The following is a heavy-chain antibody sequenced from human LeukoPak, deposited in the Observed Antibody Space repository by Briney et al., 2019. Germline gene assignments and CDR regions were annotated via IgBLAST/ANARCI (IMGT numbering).Heavy chain of an antibody. V-gene: IGHV3-23*01. CDR3: AKAPQVTARGVVDY. D-gene: IGHD3-3*01. J-gene: IGHJ4*02. CDR2: ISGSGDST. CDR1: GFTFSSYG. Sequence: GGSLRLSCAASGFTFSSYGMNWVRQAPGKGLEWVPGISGSGDSTDYADSVKGRFTISRDNSKNRLYLQMNSLRVEDTAVYYCAKAPQVTARGVVDYWGQGTLVTVSS.